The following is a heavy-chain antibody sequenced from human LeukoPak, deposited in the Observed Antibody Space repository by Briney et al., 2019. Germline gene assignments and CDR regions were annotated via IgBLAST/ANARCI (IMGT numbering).Heavy chain of an antibody. D-gene: IGHD3-22*01. CDR1: GGSFSGYH. CDR3: ARGYSSGYYYSDY. CDR2: INHSGST. Sequence: SETLSLTCAVYGGSFSGYHWSWIRRPPGKGLEWIGEINHSGSTNYNPSLKSRVTISVDTSKNQFSLKLSSVTAADTAVYYCARGYSSGYYYSDYWGQGTLVTVSS. J-gene: IGHJ4*02. V-gene: IGHV4-34*01.